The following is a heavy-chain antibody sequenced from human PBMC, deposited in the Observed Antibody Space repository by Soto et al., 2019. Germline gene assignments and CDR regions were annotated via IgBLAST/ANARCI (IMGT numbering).Heavy chain of an antibody. Sequence: QVQLVESGGGLVKPGGSLRLSCAASGFTFSDYYMSWIRQAPGKGLEWDSYISSSGSPIYYADSVKGRFTISRDNAKNSLYLQMNSLRAEDPAVYYCARDVDTAMVILSAFDIWGQGTMVTVSS. CDR2: ISSSGSPI. D-gene: IGHD5-18*01. V-gene: IGHV3-11*01. CDR3: ARDVDTAMVILSAFDI. CDR1: GFTFSDYY. J-gene: IGHJ3*02.